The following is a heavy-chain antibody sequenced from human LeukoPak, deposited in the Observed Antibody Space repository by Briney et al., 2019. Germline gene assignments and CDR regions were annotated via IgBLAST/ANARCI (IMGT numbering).Heavy chain of an antibody. CDR1: GFTFSSYS. Sequence: GGSLRLSCAASGFTFSSYSMNWVRQAPGKGLERVSSISSSSSYIYYADSVKGRFTISSDNAKNSLYLQMNSLRAEDTAVYYCARDNPQHIVVLNAGYLDYWGQGTLVTVSS. J-gene: IGHJ4*02. V-gene: IGHV3-21*01. D-gene: IGHD2-21*01. CDR3: ARDNPQHIVVLNAGYLDY. CDR2: ISSSSSYI.